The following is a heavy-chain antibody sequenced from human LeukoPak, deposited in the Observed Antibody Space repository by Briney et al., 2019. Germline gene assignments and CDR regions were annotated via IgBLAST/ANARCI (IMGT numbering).Heavy chain of an antibody. Sequence: GGSLRLSCAASGFTFSSYSMNWVRQAPGKGLEWVSSISSSSSYIYYADSVKGRFTISRDNAKNSLYLQMNSLRAEDTAVYYCARTFPHLEWLFMFDCWGQGTLVTVSS. CDR2: ISSSSSYI. V-gene: IGHV3-21*01. CDR3: ARTFPHLEWLFMFDC. J-gene: IGHJ4*02. D-gene: IGHD3-3*01. CDR1: GFTFSSYS.